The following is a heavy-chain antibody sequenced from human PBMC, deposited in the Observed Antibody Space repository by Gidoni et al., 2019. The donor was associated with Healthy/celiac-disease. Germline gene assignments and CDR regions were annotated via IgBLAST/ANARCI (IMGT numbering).Heavy chain of an antibody. V-gene: IGHV3-21*01. Sequence: EVQLVESGGGLVKPGGSLRLSCAASGFTFSSYSMNWVRQAPGKGLEWVSSISSSSSYIYYADSVKGRFTISRDNAKNSLYLQMNSLRAEDTAVYYCARDGGECSGGSCYSGWFDPWGQGTLVTVSS. CDR2: ISSSSSYI. CDR1: GFTFSSYS. J-gene: IGHJ5*02. D-gene: IGHD2-15*01. CDR3: ARDGGECSGGSCYSGWFDP.